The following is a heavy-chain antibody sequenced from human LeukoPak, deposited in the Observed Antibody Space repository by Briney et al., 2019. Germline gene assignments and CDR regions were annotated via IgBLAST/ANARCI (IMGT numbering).Heavy chain of an antibody. V-gene: IGHV3-30*02. CDR2: IRYDGSNK. CDR1: GFTFSSYG. J-gene: IGHJ6*03. Sequence: GGSLRLSCAASGFTFSSYGMHWVRQAPGKGLEWVAFIRYDGSNKYYADSVKGRFTISRDNSKNTLYLQMNSLRAEDTAVYYCAKIGVDTAVVVGGPPYYYYYMDVWGKGTTVTVSS. CDR3: AKIGVDTAVVVGGPPYYYYYMDV. D-gene: IGHD5-18*01.